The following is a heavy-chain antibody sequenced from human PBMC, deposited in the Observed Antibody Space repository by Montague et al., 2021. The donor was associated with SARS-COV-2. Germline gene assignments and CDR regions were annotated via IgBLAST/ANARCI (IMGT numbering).Heavy chain of an antibody. CDR1: DGSFSGYY. CDR3: ARGGYSSSWYGTHNWFDP. V-gene: IGHV4-34*01. Sequence: SETLSLTCAVYDGSFSGYYWSWIRQPPGKGLEWIGEINHSGSTXXXPSXXXRVTISVDTSKNQFSLKLSSVTAADTAVYYCARGGYSSSWYGTHNWFDPWGQGTLVTVSS. D-gene: IGHD6-13*01. CDR2: INHSGST. J-gene: IGHJ5*02.